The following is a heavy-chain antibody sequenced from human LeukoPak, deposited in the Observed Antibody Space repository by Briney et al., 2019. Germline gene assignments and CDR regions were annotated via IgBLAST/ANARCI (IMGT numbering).Heavy chain of an antibody. CDR1: GSDFINYW. J-gene: IGHJ4*02. V-gene: IGHV5-51*01. D-gene: IGHD3-22*01. CDR3: ARLPEEGGGYYYFDY. Sequence: GESLKISCKDSGSDFINYWIGWVRQMPGKGLEWMGIIYPGDSDTRYSPSFQGQVTISADKSISTAYLQWSSLKASDTAMYYCARLPEEGGGYYYFDYWGQGTLVTVSS. CDR2: IYPGDSDT.